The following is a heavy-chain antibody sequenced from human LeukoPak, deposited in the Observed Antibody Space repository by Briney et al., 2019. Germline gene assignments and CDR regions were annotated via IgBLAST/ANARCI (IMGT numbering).Heavy chain of an antibody. CDR3: AKVGDSSGYIYYFDY. CDR2: ISGSGGST. V-gene: IGHV3-23*01. J-gene: IGHJ4*02. CDR1: GFTFSSYA. Sequence: GGSLRLSCAASGFTFSSYAMSWVRQAPGKGLEWVSAISGSGGSTYYADSVKGRFTISRDNSKNTLYLQMNSLRAEDAAVYYCAKVGDSSGYIYYFDYWGQGTLVTVSS. D-gene: IGHD3-22*01.